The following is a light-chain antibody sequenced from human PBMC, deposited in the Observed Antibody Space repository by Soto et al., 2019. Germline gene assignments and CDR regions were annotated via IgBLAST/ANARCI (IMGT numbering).Light chain of an antibody. CDR3: QQYHIWWT. CDR1: QSVSSH. J-gene: IGKJ1*01. V-gene: IGKV3-15*01. Sequence: DIVMTQSPATLAVSPGERANLSCRASQSVSSHLAWYQQKPGQAPRLLISGASTRATGIPARFSGSVSGTEFTRTISSLQSEDFAVYCCQQYHIWWTFGQGTKVEIK. CDR2: GAS.